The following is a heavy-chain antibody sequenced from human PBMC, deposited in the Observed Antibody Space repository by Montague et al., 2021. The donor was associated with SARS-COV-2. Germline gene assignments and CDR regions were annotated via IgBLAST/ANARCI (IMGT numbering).Heavy chain of an antibody. D-gene: IGHD2-15*01. CDR3: ARDVDPNSWDGMDV. CDR1: GFSFSSYE. Sequence: SLRLSCAASGFSFSSYEMNWARQAPGKGLEWISYISSGSGSSIHYADXVMGRFTISRANAKNSLYLQMNGLRAEDTAIYYCARDVDPNSWDGMDVWGQGTTVTVSS. CDR2: ISSGSGSSI. V-gene: IGHV3-48*03. J-gene: IGHJ6*02.